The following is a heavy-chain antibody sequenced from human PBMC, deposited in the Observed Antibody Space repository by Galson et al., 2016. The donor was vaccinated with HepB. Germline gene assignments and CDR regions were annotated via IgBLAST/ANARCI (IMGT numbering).Heavy chain of an antibody. CDR3: ARHFRPYSHFDY. CDR1: AGSISSSSYY. D-gene: IGHD4-11*01. Sequence: ETLSLTCIVSAGSISSSSYYWGWIRQPPGKGLEWIGSISYSGNTYYNPSLKSRVSISVDTSKNQFSLKLSSVTAADTAMFYCARHFRPYSHFDYWGQGTLVTVSS. J-gene: IGHJ4*02. CDR2: ISYSGNT. V-gene: IGHV4-39*01.